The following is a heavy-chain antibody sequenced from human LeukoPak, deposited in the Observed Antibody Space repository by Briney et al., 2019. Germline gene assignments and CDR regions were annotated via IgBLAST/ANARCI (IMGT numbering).Heavy chain of an antibody. CDR2: ISYDGSNK. J-gene: IGHJ6*02. CDR1: GFSFSDYS. Sequence: GGSLRLSCAASGFSFSDYSINWFRQAPGKGLEWVAVISYDGSNKYYADSVKGRFTISRDNSKNTLYLQMNSLRAEDTAVYYCAKDTDYCSSTSCYAVPSPMDVWGQGTTVTVSS. V-gene: IGHV3-30*18. D-gene: IGHD2-2*01. CDR3: AKDTDYCSSTSCYAVPSPMDV.